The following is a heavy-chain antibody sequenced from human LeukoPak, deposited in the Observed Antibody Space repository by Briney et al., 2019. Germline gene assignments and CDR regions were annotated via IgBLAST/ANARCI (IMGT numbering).Heavy chain of an antibody. J-gene: IGHJ4*02. CDR2: ISYSGST. D-gene: IGHD2/OR15-2a*01. V-gene: IGHV4-39*01. CDR3: ASPFLIN. Sequence: PSETLSLTCTVSGGTISNSGYYWGWIRQPPGKGLEWIGSISYSGSTYYNPSLKSRLTISVDTSNSQFSLKLSSVTAADTAVYYCASPFLINWGQGTLVTVSS. CDR1: GGTISNSGYY.